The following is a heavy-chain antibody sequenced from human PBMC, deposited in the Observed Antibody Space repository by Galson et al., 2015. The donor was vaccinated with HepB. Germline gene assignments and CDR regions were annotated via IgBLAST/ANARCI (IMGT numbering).Heavy chain of an antibody. CDR2: VSGWSSSI. Sequence: SLRLSCAASGFIFDSYSMNWVRQAPGKGLEWVTYVSGWSSSIFYADSVKGRFIVSRDNAKNSLYLQMNRLRVDDTAVYYCARDKEDGGSSPGWFDPWGQGILVT. CDR3: ARDKEDGGSSPGWFDP. D-gene: IGHD4-23*01. V-gene: IGHV3-48*01. J-gene: IGHJ5*02. CDR1: GFIFDSYS.